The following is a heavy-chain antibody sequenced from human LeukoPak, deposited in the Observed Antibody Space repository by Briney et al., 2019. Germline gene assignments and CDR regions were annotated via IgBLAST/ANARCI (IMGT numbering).Heavy chain of an antibody. CDR2: ISAYNGNT. V-gene: IGHV1-18*01. Sequence: GASVKVSCKASGYTFTGYGISWVRQAPGQGLEWMGWISAYNGNTKYAQKLQGRVTMTRNTSISTAYMELSSLRSEDTAVYYCARGRVDWSTTFDYWGQGTLVTVSS. D-gene: IGHD3-9*01. CDR3: ARGRVDWSTTFDY. J-gene: IGHJ4*02. CDR1: GYTFTGYG.